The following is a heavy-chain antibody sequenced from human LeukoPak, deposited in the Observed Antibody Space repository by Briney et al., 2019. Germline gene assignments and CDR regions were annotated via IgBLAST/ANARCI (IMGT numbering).Heavy chain of an antibody. D-gene: IGHD4-17*01. J-gene: IGHJ6*03. CDR3: ARCGDYDYYYMDV. CDR1: GFAVSSNY. CDR2: IYSGGTT. V-gene: IGHV3-53*01. Sequence: GGSLRLSCAASGFAVSSNYMSWVRQAPGKGLEWVSVIYSGGTTYYADHVRGRFTISRDNSKNTLYLQMNSLRAEDTAVYYCARCGDYDYYYMDVWGKGTTVTVSS.